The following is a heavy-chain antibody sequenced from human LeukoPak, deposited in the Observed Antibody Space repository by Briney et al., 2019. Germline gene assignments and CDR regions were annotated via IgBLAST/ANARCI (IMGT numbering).Heavy chain of an antibody. D-gene: IGHD3-22*01. J-gene: IGHJ4*02. CDR3: AATYSYDSSGYYPY. V-gene: IGHV3-13*01. Sequence: GGSLRLSCAASGFNFASQWMHWVRQTPGKGLVWVSAIGSAGDTYYPRFTISRESAKNSLYLQMNSLRVEDTAVYYCAATYSYDSSGYYPYWGQGALATVSS. CDR2: IGSAGDT. CDR1: GFNFASQW.